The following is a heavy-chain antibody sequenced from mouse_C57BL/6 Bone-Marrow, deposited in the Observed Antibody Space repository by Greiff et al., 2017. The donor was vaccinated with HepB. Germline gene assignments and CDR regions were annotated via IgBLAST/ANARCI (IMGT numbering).Heavy chain of an antibody. V-gene: IGHV1-39*01. CDR1: GYSFTDYN. Sequence: EVQLQESGPELVKPGASVKISCKASGYSFTDYNVNWVKQSNGKSLEWIGVINPNYGTTSYNQKFKGKATLTVDQSSSTAYMQLNSLTSEDSAVYYCARGDYGSSSSLYWYFDVWGTGTTVTVSS. D-gene: IGHD1-1*01. CDR3: ARGDYGSSSSLYWYFDV. J-gene: IGHJ1*03. CDR2: INPNYGTT.